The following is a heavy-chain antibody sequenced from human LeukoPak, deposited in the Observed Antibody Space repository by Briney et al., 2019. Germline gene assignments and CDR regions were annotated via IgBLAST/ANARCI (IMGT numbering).Heavy chain of an antibody. V-gene: IGHV4-59*08. D-gene: IGHD3-22*01. CDR3: ARANYYDSSGYSRGAFDI. CDR1: GGSISSYY. J-gene: IGHJ3*02. CDR2: IYYSGST. Sequence: PSETLSLTCTVSGGSISSYYWSWIRQPPGKGLEWIGYIYYSGSTNYNTSLKSRVTISVDTSKNQFSLKLSSVTAADTAVYYCARANYYDSSGYSRGAFDIWGQGTMVTVSS.